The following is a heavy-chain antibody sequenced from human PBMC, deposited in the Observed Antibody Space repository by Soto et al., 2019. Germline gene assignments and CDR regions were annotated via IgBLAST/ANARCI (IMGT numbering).Heavy chain of an antibody. CDR1: GFTFSSYS. CDR3: ATSTEDGDPYYFDY. Sequence: EVQLVESGGGLVKPGGSLRLSCAASGFTFSSYSMNWVRQAPGKGLEWVSSISSSSSYIYYADSVKGRFTISRDNAKNSLYLQMNSLRAEDTAVYYCATSTEDGDPYYFDYWGQGTLVTVSS. V-gene: IGHV3-21*01. CDR2: ISSSSSYI. D-gene: IGHD4-17*01. J-gene: IGHJ4*02.